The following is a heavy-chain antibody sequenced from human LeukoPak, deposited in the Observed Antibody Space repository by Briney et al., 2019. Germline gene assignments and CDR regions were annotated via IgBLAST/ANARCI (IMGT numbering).Heavy chain of an antibody. Sequence: ASVKVSCKASGYTFTSYDINWVRQATGQGLEWMGWMNPNSGNTGYAQKFQGRATMTRNTSISTAYMELSSLRSEDTAVYYCARRGGAARLYYYYYMDVWGKGTTVTVSS. V-gene: IGHV1-8*01. J-gene: IGHJ6*03. CDR1: GYTFTSYD. D-gene: IGHD6-6*01. CDR2: MNPNSGNT. CDR3: ARRGGAARLYYYYYMDV.